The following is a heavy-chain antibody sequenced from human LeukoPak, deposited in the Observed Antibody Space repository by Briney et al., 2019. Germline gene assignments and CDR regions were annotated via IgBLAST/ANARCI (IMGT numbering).Heavy chain of an antibody. D-gene: IGHD6-6*01. J-gene: IGHJ4*02. CDR1: GGTFSSYA. V-gene: IGHV1-69*06. Sequence: PGASVKVSCKASGGTFSSYAISWVRQAPGQGLEWMGGIIPIFGTANYAQKFQGRVTITADKSTSTAYMELSSLRSEDTAVYYCARRIAARPAHFDYWGQGTLVTVSS. CDR3: ARRIAARPAHFDY. CDR2: IIPIFGTA.